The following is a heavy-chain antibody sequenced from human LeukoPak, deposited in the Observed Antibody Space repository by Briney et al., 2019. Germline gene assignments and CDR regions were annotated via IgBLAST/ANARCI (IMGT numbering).Heavy chain of an antibody. CDR1: GFTFSSYA. V-gene: IGHV3-30-3*01. CDR3: ARAGITMIVDPHFDY. J-gene: IGHJ4*02. CDR2: ISYDGSNK. D-gene: IGHD3-22*01. Sequence: QAGGSLRLSCAASGFTFSSYAMHWVRQAPGKGLEWVAVISYDGSNKYYVDSVKGRFTISRDNSKNTLYLQMNSLRAEDTAVYYCARAGITMIVDPHFDYWGQGTLVTVSS.